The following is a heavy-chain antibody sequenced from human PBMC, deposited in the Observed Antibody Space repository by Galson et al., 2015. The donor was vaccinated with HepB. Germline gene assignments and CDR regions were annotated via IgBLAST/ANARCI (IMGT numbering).Heavy chain of an antibody. CDR3: ARDNIAVAATGFYAMDV. V-gene: IGHV3-21*01. D-gene: IGHD6-19*01. CDR2: ISSSNTYI. Sequence: SLRLSCAASGFTFSDYSVNWVRQAPGKGLEWVSSISSSNTYIYYADSVKGRFTVSRDYAKNSVVLQMNSLRADDTAVYYCARDNIAVAATGFYAMDVWGQGTTVIVSS. CDR1: GFTFSDYS. J-gene: IGHJ6*02.